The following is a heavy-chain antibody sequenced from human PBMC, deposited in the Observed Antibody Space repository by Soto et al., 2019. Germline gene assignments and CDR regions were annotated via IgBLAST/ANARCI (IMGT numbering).Heavy chain of an antibody. D-gene: IGHD2-15*01. V-gene: IGHV4-30-4*08. Sequence: SETLSLTCTVSIGALSSGDYYWTWVRQFPGKGLEWMGYINTGGSTYFNPSLKSRATISLDRSKNQFSLRLNYVTAADKAVYYCARGGGYDSFDFWGQGIQVTVSS. CDR3: ARGGGYDSFDF. J-gene: IGHJ4*02. CDR1: IGALSSGDYY. CDR2: INTGGST.